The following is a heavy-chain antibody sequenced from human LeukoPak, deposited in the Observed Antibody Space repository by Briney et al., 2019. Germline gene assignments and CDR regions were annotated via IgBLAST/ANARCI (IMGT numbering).Heavy chain of an antibody. J-gene: IGHJ4*02. CDR2: IIPIFGTA. D-gene: IGHD2-21*02. Sequence: RASVKVSCKASGGTFSSYAISWVRQAPGQGLEWMGGIIPIFGTANYAQKFQGRVTITADESTSTAYMELSSLRSEDTAVYYCATYGRVTAYDYWGQGTLVTVSS. CDR1: GGTFSSYA. V-gene: IGHV1-69*01. CDR3: ATYGRVTAYDY.